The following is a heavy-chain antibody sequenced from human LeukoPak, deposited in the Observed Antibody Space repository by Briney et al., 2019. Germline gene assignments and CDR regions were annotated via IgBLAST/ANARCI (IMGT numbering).Heavy chain of an antibody. V-gene: IGHV3-23*01. J-gene: IGHJ6*02. CDR1: GFTFSSYA. Sequence: GGSLRLSCAASGFTFSSYAMSWVRQAPGKGLEWVSAISGSGGSTYYADSVKGRFTISRDNSKNTLYLQMNSLRAEDTAVYYCAKVPGYSGLYGMDVWGQGTTVTVSS. CDR2: ISGSGGST. D-gene: IGHD2-15*01. CDR3: AKVPGYSGLYGMDV.